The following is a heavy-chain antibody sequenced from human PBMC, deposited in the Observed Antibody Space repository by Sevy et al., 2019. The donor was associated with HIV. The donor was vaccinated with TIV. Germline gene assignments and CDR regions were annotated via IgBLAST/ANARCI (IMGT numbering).Heavy chain of an antibody. Sequence: GGSLRLSCAASGFTFTDFYLNWVRQAPGKGLEWVSSISGLSNYKFYADSMKGRFTISRDNAENSIYLQMNSLRAEDTAVYFCARRGPSKVHDAFDIWGQGTMVTVSS. V-gene: IGHV3-21*01. CDR1: GFTFTDFY. J-gene: IGHJ3*02. CDR2: ISGLSNYK. CDR3: ARRGPSKVHDAFDI.